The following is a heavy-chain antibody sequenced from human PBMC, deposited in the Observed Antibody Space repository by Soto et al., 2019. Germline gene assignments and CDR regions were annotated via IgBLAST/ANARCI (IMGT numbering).Heavy chain of an antibody. CDR3: ARDSLSWNFWV. J-gene: IGHJ4*02. CDR2: IFNSENT. CDR1: GGSVSSGGYY. Sequence: QVQLQESGPGLVEPSETLSLTCTVSGGSVSSGGYYWSWIRQPPGKGLEWIGYIFNSENTKYNPSLKSRVTISVDTSKNQFSLSLSSVIAADTAIYYCARDSLSWNFWVWGQGTLVTVSS. V-gene: IGHV4-61*08. D-gene: IGHD1-7*01.